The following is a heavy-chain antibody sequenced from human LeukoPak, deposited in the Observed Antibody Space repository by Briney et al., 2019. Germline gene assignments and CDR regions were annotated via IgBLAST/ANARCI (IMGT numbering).Heavy chain of an antibody. J-gene: IGHJ4*02. CDR2: ISSDGSVT. D-gene: IGHD3-3*01. CDR3: AKDQVEVLRFLEWLLHPFDY. Sequence: GGSLRLSCAVSGFSFTNYWMHWVRHDPGKGLVWVSYISSDGSVTKYADSVKGRFTISRDNAVNTLYLQMNSLRAEDTAVYYCAKDQVEVLRFLEWLLHPFDYWGQGTLVTVSS. CDR1: GFSFTNYW. V-gene: IGHV3-74*03.